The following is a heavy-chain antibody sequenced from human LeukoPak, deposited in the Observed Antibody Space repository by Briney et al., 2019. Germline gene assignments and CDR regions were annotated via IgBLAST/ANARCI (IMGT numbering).Heavy chain of an antibody. J-gene: IGHJ6*02. Sequence: GGSLRLSCAASGFTVSSNYMSWVRQAPGKGLEWVSVIYSGGSTYYADSVKGRFTISRDNSKNTLYLQMNSLRAEDTAVYYCAKSRDYDYGMDVWGQGTTVTVSS. CDR2: IYSGGST. CDR1: GFTVSSNY. CDR3: AKSRDYDYGMDV. V-gene: IGHV3-53*01.